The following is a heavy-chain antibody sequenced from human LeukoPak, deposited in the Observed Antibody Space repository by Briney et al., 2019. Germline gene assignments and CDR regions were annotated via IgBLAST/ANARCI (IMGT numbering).Heavy chain of an antibody. CDR2: IHYSGIT. D-gene: IGHD2-21*01. CDR1: GGSVSSSSHY. CDR3: ARITFVVEGYGMDV. Sequence: SETLSLTCTVSGGSVSSSSHYWGWVRQPLGKGLEWIGNIHYSGITYYNPSLKSRATISVDTSKNQFSLMLSSVTAADTAVYYCARITFVVEGYGMDVWGQGTTVTVSS. J-gene: IGHJ6*02. V-gene: IGHV4-39*07.